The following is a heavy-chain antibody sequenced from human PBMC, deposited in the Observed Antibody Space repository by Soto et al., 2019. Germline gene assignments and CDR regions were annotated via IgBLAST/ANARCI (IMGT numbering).Heavy chain of an antibody. V-gene: IGHV5-10-1*01. CDR1: GYTFTSYW. CDR3: ARGSILTGYYGDY. CDR2: IDPSDSYT. Sequence: GESLKISCNGSGYTFTSYWISWVRQMPGKGLEWMGRIDPSDSYTNYSPSSQGHVTISVDKSISTAYLQWSSLKASDTAMYYCARGSILTGYYGDYWGQGTLVTVSS. J-gene: IGHJ4*02. D-gene: IGHD3-9*01.